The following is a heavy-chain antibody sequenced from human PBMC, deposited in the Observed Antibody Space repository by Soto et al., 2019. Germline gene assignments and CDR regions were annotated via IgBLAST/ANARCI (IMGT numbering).Heavy chain of an antibody. CDR3: ARALGYCSSTSCPRPFDY. CDR1: GGSISSYY. D-gene: IGHD2-2*03. Sequence: PSETLSLTCTVSGGSISSYYWSWIRQPPGKGLEWIGYIYYSGSTNYNPSLKSRVTISVDTSKNQFSLKLSSVTAADTAVYYCARALGYCSSTSCPRPFDYWGQGTLVTV. CDR2: IYYSGST. V-gene: IGHV4-59*01. J-gene: IGHJ4*02.